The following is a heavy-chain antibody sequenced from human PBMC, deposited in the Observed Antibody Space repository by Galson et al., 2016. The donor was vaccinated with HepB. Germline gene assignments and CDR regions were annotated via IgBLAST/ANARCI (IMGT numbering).Heavy chain of an antibody. CDR1: GDSVSNINAG. V-gene: IGHV6-1*01. D-gene: IGHD7-27*01. CDR2: TYYRSKWSY. J-gene: IGHJ4*02. CDR3: TRVRELGRGFHS. Sequence: CAISGDSVSNINAGWNWIRQSPPRGLEWLGRTYYRSKWSYDYADSVRGRIAIHPDTTKNQVSLQLNSVTVEDTAVYYRTRVRELGRGFHSWGQGTLVIVSS.